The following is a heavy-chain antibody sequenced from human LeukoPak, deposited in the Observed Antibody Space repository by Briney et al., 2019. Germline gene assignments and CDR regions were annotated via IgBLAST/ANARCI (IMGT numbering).Heavy chain of an antibody. CDR2: IYYRGRT. Sequence: SETLSLTCTVSGGSLSSYYWSWIRQPPGKGLEWIGYIYYRGRTKYNPSLQSRVTISVDTSRNQFSLRLSSVTAADTAVYYCARQSDDLGYFQHWGLGTLVTVSS. D-gene: IGHD3-16*01. J-gene: IGHJ1*01. CDR3: ARQSDDLGYFQH. V-gene: IGHV4-59*08. CDR1: GGSLSSYY.